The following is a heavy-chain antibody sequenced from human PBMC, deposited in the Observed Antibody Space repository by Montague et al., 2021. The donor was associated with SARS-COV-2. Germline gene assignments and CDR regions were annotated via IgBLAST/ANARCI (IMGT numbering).Heavy chain of an antibody. CDR3: ARIPVGSNYYFDF. CDR2: TYYRSKWYN. CDR1: GDSVSSNIAT. V-gene: IGHV6-1*01. Sequence: CAISGDSVSSNIATWNWIRQSPSRGLEWLGRTYYRSKWYNDYAEXVKSRITIDPDTSKNQFSLHLNSVTPEDTAVYYCARIPVGSNYYFDFWGQGTLATVPS. J-gene: IGHJ4*02. D-gene: IGHD4-11*01.